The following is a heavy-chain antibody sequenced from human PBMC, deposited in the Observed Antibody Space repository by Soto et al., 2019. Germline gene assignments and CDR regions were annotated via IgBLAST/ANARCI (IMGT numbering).Heavy chain of an antibody. J-gene: IGHJ5*02. CDR2: INPDNGNT. CDR1: GYTFTRYT. Sequence: ASVKVSCKASGYTFTRYTMNWVRQAPGQRLEWMGWINPDNGNTKSSQKFQDRVIITRDTSASTAYVDLSSLRSEDTAVYYCARGIATGQLDPWGQGTLVTVSS. CDR3: ARGIATGQLDP. V-gene: IGHV1-3*01. D-gene: IGHD2-15*01.